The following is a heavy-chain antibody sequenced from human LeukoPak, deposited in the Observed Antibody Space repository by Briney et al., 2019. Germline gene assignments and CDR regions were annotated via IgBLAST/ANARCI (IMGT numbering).Heavy chain of an antibody. CDR1: GESFSGYF. CDR3: ARRQWLVIGAFDI. Sequence: SETLSLTCAVYGESFSGYFWTWIRQSPGKGLEWIGEVNHSGSTNYNPSLKSRVSISVDTSKNQSSLNLNSVTAADTAMYYCARRQWLVIGAFDIWGQGTMVTVSS. V-gene: IGHV4-34*01. J-gene: IGHJ3*02. CDR2: VNHSGST. D-gene: IGHD6-19*01.